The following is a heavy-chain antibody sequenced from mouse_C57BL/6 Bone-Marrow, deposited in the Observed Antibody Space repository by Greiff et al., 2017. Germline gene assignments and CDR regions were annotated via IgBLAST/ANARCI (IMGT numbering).Heavy chain of an antibody. J-gene: IGHJ4*01. CDR3: ARKGDCKRYYAMDY. CDR2: ISYDGSN. Sequence: EVKLVESGPGLVKPSQSLSLTCSVTGYSITSGYYWNWIRQFPGNKLEWMGYISYDGSNNYNPSLKNRISITRDTSKNQFFLKLNSVTTEDTATYYCARKGDCKRYYAMDYWGQGTSVTVSS. CDR1: GYSITSGYY. V-gene: IGHV3-6*01.